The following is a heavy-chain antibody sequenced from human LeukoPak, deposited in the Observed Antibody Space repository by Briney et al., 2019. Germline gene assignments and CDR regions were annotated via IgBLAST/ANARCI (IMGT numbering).Heavy chain of an antibody. V-gene: IGHV1-69*05. J-gene: IGHJ4*02. CDR3: ARDQTVEGATDGAFDY. Sequence: ASVEVSCKASGGTFRSYAITWVRQAPGKGLEWMGGIIPMINTPKYAQKFQGRVTMTTDTSTSTAYMELRSLRSDDTAVYYCARDQTVEGATDGAFDYWGQGTLVTVSS. CDR2: IIPMINTP. D-gene: IGHD1-26*01. CDR1: GGTFRSYA.